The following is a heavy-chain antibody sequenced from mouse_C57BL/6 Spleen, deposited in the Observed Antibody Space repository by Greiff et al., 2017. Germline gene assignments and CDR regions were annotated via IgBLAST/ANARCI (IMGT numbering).Heavy chain of an antibody. CDR2: IRSKSSNYAT. V-gene: IGHV10-3*01. CDR3: VRVGMYDYVASMDY. Sequence: EVQLVESGGGLVQPKGSLKLSCAASGFTFNTYAMHWVRQAPGKGLEWVARIRSKSSNYATYYADSVKDRFTISRDDSQSMLYLQMNNLKTEDTAMYYCVRVGMYDYVASMDYWGQGTSVTVSS. J-gene: IGHJ4*01. CDR1: GFTFNTYA. D-gene: IGHD2-4*01.